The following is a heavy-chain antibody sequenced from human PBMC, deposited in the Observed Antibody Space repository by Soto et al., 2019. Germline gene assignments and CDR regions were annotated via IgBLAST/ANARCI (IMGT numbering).Heavy chain of an antibody. D-gene: IGHD3-22*01. CDR2: TTGSGGSA. V-gene: IGHV3-23*01. CDR3: VKAWTYYYDTSGPHFDY. Sequence: LRVSCAASGFTFSSYAMSWVRQAPGKGLEWVSGTTGSGGSAYYADSVKGRFTISRDNSENTLYLQMNSLRAEDTAVYYCVKAWTYYYDTSGPHFDYWGQGTLVTSPQ. J-gene: IGHJ4*02. CDR1: GFTFSSYA.